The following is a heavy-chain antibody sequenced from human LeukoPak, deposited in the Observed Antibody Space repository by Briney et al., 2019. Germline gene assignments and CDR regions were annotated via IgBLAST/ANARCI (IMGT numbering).Heavy chain of an antibody. CDR3: ARKAAGVTFDY. J-gene: IGHJ4*02. V-gene: IGHV3-74*01. Sequence: GGSLRLSCAASGFTFSSYWMHWVRQAPGKGLVWVSRINMVGSSTNYADSVKGRFTISRGTAENTLYLQMNSLRAEDTAVYYCARKAAGVTFDYWGQGTLVRLL. CDR1: GFTFSSYW. D-gene: IGHD6-13*01. CDR2: INMVGSST.